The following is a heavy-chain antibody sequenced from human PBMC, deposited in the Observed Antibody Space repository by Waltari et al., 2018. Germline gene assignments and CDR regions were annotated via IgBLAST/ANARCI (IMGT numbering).Heavy chain of an antibody. V-gene: IGHV4-4*02. J-gene: IGHJ4*02. D-gene: IGHD2-15*01. CDR2: VHRNGRT. Sequence: QLQLQESGPGLVTPSGTLSLTCAVFGDPMGGNSWWSWVRQSPDKGLEWLGQVHRNGRTNYNPSLASRAIVSLDSSMNQFSLRIHSATAADTAVYYCARDLGRGLFLDSWGQGTLVTVSP. CDR3: ARDLGRGLFLDS. CDR1: GDPMGGNSW.